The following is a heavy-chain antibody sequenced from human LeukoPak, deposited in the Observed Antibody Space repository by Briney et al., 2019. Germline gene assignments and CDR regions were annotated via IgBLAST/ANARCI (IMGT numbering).Heavy chain of an antibody. CDR3: AKVEYSSSWSLFDY. Sequence: PGGSLRLSCAASGFTFSSYSMNWVRQAPGKGLECVANIKQDGTEKYYLDSVKGRFTISRDNSKNTLYLQMNSLRAEDTAVYYCAKVEYSSSWSLFDYWGQGTLVTVSS. D-gene: IGHD6-13*01. V-gene: IGHV3-7*01. CDR2: IKQDGTEK. J-gene: IGHJ4*02. CDR1: GFTFSSYS.